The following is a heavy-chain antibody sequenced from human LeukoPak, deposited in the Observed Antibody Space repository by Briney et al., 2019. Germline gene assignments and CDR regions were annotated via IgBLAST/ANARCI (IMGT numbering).Heavy chain of an antibody. V-gene: IGHV4-39*01. J-gene: IGHJ4*02. D-gene: IGHD5-18*01. CDR1: GGSITSSNYY. CDR3: TRPRAYSSGPLDY. CDR2: IYYSGST. Sequence: SETLSLTCTVSGGSITSSNYYWGWIRQPPGKGLEWIGTIYYSGSTYYNPSLKSRVTISVDTSKNQFSLKLSSVTAADTSVYYCTRPRAYSSGPLDYWGQGALVTVSS.